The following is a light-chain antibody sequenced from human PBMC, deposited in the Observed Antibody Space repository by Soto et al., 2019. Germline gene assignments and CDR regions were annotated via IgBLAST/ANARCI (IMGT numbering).Light chain of an antibody. CDR3: QQYDTSPRT. CDR1: QSLSRD. V-gene: IGKV3-15*01. CDR2: GAS. J-gene: IGKJ1*01. Sequence: EIVMTPSPATLSVSPGEGATLSCRASQSLSRDLAWYQQKPGQAPRLLIFGASTRVTGIPARFSGSGSGTEFTLTISRLEPEDFAVYYCQQYDTSPRTFGQGTKVDIK.